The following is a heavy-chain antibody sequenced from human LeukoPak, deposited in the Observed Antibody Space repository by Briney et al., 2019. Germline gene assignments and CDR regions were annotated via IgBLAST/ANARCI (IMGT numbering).Heavy chain of an antibody. D-gene: IGHD3-22*01. Sequence: PGGSLRLSCAASGFTVSSNYMSWVRQAPGKGLEWVSVIYSGGSTYYADSVKGRFTISRDNSKNTLYLQMNSLRAEDTAVYYCARDPPGHYYDSSGSLNWGQGTLVTVSS. CDR1: GFTVSSNY. CDR3: ARDPPGHYYDSSGSLN. J-gene: IGHJ4*02. CDR2: IYSGGST. V-gene: IGHV3-66*01.